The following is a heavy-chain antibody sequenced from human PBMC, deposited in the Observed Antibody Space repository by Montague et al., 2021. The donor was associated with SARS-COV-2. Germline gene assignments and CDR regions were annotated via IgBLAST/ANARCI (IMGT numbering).Heavy chain of an antibody. CDR2: IDWDDDK. CDR1: GFSLSTSGMC. Sequence: PALVKPTQTLTLTCTFSGFSLSTSGMCVSWIRQPPGKALEWLALIDWDDDKYYSTSLKTRLTISKDTSKNQVVLTMTNMDPVDTATYYCATTIYDSVGGTRDEFDYWGQGTLVTVSS. CDR3: ATTIYDSVGGTRDEFDY. J-gene: IGHJ4*02. V-gene: IGHV2-70*01. D-gene: IGHD3-16*01.